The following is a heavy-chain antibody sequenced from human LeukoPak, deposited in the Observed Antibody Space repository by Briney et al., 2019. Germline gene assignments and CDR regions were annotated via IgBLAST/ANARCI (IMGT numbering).Heavy chain of an antibody. D-gene: IGHD6-6*01. CDR3: ASGGSSAY. CDR2: IGGGGGSI. V-gene: IGHV3-23*01. J-gene: IGHJ4*02. CDR1: GSTFSSYA. Sequence: GGSLRLSCAASGSTFSSYAMIWVRQAPGKRLEWVSFIGGGGGSIYYADSVKGRFTISRDNSKNTLYLQMNSLRAEDTAVYYCASGGSSAYWGQGTLVTVSS.